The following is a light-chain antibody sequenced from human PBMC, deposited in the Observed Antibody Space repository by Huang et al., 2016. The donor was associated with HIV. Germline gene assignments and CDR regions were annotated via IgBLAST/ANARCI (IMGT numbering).Light chain of an antibody. J-gene: IGKJ1*01. Sequence: IQMTQSPSTLSASVGDRVTITCRASQSISIWLAWYQQKPGKTPKLLISKTSNLEDAVPSRFSGSGSGTEFTLTISSLQPDDFATYYCQQYSIYPWTFGQGTKMEVK. CDR2: KTS. CDR3: QQYSIYPWT. CDR1: QSISIW. V-gene: IGKV1-5*03.